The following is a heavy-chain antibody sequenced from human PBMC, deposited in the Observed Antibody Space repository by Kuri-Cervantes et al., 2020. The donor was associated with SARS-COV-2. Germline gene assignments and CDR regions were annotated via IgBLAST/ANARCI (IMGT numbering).Heavy chain of an antibody. V-gene: IGHV3-7*01. CDR1: GFTFTNYW. D-gene: IGHD4-23*01. CDR2: IKQDGSEK. CDR3: ARGGNPAWNMDV. Sequence: GGSLRLSCAASGFTFTNYWMSWVRQTPGKGLEWVANIKQDGSEKYYVDSVKGRFTISRENAKNSLYLQMNSLRAGDTAVYYCARGGNPAWNMDVWGKGTTVTVSS. J-gene: IGHJ6*03.